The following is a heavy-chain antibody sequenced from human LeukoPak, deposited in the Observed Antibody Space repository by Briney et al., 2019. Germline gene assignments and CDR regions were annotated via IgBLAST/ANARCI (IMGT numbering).Heavy chain of an antibody. Sequence: SETLSLTCAVYGGSFSGYYWSWIRQPPGKGLEWIGEINHSGSTNYNPSLKSRVTISVDTSKNQFSLKLSSVTAADTAVYYCARTRGRKPTLDYWGQGTLVTVSS. J-gene: IGHJ4*02. CDR2: INHSGST. V-gene: IGHV4-34*01. D-gene: IGHD1-14*01. CDR1: GGSFSGYY. CDR3: ARTRGRKPTLDY.